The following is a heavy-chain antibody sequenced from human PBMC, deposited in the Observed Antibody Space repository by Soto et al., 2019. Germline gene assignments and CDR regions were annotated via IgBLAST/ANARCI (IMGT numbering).Heavy chain of an antibody. CDR2: IYYSGST. CDR1: GGSISSGGYY. J-gene: IGHJ4*02. V-gene: IGHV4-31*03. CDR3: ARRYGGNFDY. D-gene: IGHD1-26*01. Sequence: PSETLSLTCTVSGGSISSGGYYWTWIHQHPGKGLEWIGYIYYSGSTYYNPSLKSRVTISVDTSKNQFSLKLTSVTAADTAVYYCARRYGGNFDYWGQGTLVTVSS.